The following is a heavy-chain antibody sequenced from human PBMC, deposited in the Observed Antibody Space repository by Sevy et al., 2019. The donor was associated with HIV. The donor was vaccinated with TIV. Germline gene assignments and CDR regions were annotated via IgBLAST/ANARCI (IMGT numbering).Heavy chain of an antibody. V-gene: IGHV3-30-3*01. CDR2: ISYDGSNK. J-gene: IGHJ4*02. CDR3: ARPGSSSTYYPGYFDY. D-gene: IGHD3-10*01. CDR1: GFTFSSYA. Sequence: GGSLGLSCAASGFTFSSYAMHWVRQAPGKGLEWVAVISYDGSNKYYADSVKGRFTISRDNSKNTLYLQMNSLRAEDTAVYYCARPGSSSTYYPGYFDYWGQGTLVTVSS.